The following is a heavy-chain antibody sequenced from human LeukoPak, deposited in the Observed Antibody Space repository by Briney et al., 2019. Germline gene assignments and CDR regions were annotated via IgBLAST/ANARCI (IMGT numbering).Heavy chain of an antibody. CDR1: GFTFSSYA. CDR3: ATRRADSSGFDH. CDR2: ISGSGGNT. Sequence: GGSLRLSCAASGFTFSSYAMSWVRQAPGKGLEWVSAISGSGGNTYYADSVNGRFTISRGNSKNTLYLQMNSQRAEDTAVYYCATRRADSSGFDHWGQGTLVTVSS. D-gene: IGHD3-22*01. V-gene: IGHV3-23*01. J-gene: IGHJ4*02.